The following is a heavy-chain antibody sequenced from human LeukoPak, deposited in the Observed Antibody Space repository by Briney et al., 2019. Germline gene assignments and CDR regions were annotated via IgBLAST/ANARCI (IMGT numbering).Heavy chain of an antibody. V-gene: IGHV4-59*08. Sequence: SETLSLTCTVSGGSISSYYWSWIRQPPGKGLEWIGSIYHSGSTYYNPSLKSRVTISVDTSKNQFSLKLSSVTAADTAVYYCARKFWVVGAYYFDYWGQGTLVTVSS. J-gene: IGHJ4*02. CDR3: ARKFWVVGAYYFDY. D-gene: IGHD1-26*01. CDR1: GGSISSYY. CDR2: IYHSGST.